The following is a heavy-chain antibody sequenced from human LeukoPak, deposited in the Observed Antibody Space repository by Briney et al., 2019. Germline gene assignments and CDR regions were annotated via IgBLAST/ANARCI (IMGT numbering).Heavy chain of an antibody. CDR1: GGSISSGDYY. J-gene: IGHJ3*02. CDR2: IYYSGST. V-gene: IGHV4-30-4*01. CDR3: ARVVVTHDALDI. Sequence: SETLSLTCTVSGGSISSGDYYWSWIRQPPGKGLEWIGYIYYSGSTYYNPSLKSRVTISVDTSKNQFSLKLSSVTAADTAVYYCARVVVTHDALDIWGQGTMVTVSS. D-gene: IGHD3-22*01.